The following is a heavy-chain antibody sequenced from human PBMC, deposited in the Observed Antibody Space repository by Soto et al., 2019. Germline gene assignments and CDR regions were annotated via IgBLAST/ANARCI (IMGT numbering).Heavy chain of an antibody. CDR3: ARRQGKWFGEDYGMDV. CDR2: IYPGDSDT. Sequence: PGESLKISCKGSGYSFTSDWIGWVRQMPGKGLEWMGIIYPGDSDTRYSPSFQGQVTISANKSISTAYLQWSSLKASDTAMYYCARRQGKWFGEDYGMDVWGQGTTVTVSS. D-gene: IGHD3-10*01. J-gene: IGHJ6*02. CDR1: GYSFTSDW. V-gene: IGHV5-51*01.